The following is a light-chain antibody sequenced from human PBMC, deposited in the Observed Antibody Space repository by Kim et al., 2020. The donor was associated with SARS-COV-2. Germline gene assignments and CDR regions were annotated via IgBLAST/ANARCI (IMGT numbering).Light chain of an antibody. CDR2: KAS. CDR1: QRISHG. V-gene: IGKV1-5*03. Sequence: DIQMTQSPSTLSASVGDRVTITCRASQRISHGLAWYQQKPGKAPKLLIYKASNLESGVPSRFSGSGSGTEFTLTISSLQPDDFATYYCQQFKSFPPTFGQGTKVDIK. CDR3: QQFKSFPPT. J-gene: IGKJ1*01.